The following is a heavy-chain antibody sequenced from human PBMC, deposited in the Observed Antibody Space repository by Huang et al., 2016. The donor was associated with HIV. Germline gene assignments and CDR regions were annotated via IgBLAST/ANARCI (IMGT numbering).Heavy chain of an antibody. J-gene: IGHJ4*02. CDR2: INPKNGAT. D-gene: IGHD5-12*01. V-gene: IGHV1-2*02. CDR3: TRDGVAPDEEFDY. CDR1: GYTFADYV. Sequence: QVQLVQSGAEVKKPGASVKVSCKPSGYTFADYVIHWVRQAPGQGLEWMAWINPKNGATNYAQKFLGRVTVTGDTSINTAYMEFSGLTSDDTANYYCTRDGVAPDEEFDYWGQGTLIIVSS.